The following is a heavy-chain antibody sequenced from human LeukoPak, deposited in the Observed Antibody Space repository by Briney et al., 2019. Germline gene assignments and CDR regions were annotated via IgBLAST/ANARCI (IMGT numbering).Heavy chain of an antibody. CDR2: ISGSGGST. D-gene: IGHD6-19*01. J-gene: IGHJ3*02. Sequence: GGSLRLSCVPSGFSFSNYAMSWVRQAPGKGLEWVSSISGSGGSTHYADSVKGRFTISRDNAQNSLFLQLNSLRAEDTAVYYCARDPYSSGWYKDAFDIWGQGTMVTVSS. V-gene: IGHV3-23*01. CDR1: GFSFSNYA. CDR3: ARDPYSSGWYKDAFDI.